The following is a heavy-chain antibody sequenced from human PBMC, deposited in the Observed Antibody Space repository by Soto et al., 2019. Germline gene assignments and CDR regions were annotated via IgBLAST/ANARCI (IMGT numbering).Heavy chain of an antibody. CDR2: IDWDDDK. CDR1: GFSLTSSGMR. Sequence: ESGPTLVNPTQTLTLTCTFSGFSLTSSGMRVSWIRQPPGKALEWLARIDWDDDKFYNTSLKTRLSISKDTSKNQVVLTMTNMDPVDTATYYCARTLDYGDHQSFDYWGQGTLVTVSS. J-gene: IGHJ4*02. V-gene: IGHV2-70*04. D-gene: IGHD4-17*01. CDR3: ARTLDYGDHQSFDY.